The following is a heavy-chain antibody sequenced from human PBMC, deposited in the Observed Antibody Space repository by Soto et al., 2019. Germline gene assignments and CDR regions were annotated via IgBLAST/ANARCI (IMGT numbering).Heavy chain of an antibody. Sequence: EVQLVESGGGLVQPGGSLRLSCAASGFTFSGSWMHWVRQAPGKGLVWVSRINGDGSGTSYADFVKGRFTISRDNAKNTLFLQMNGLRAEDTAVYYCARDIFSSGTANDYWGQGTLVSVSS. V-gene: IGHV3-74*01. J-gene: IGHJ4*02. D-gene: IGHD3-10*01. CDR1: GFTFSGSW. CDR3: ARDIFSSGTANDY. CDR2: INGDGSGT.